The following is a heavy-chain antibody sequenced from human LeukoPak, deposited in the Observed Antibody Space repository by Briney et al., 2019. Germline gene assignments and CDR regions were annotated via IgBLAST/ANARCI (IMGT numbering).Heavy chain of an antibody. D-gene: IGHD1-26*01. CDR1: GGSINSYY. V-gene: IGHV4-59*08. Sequence: SETLSLTCTVSGGSINSYYWGWIRQPPGKGLEWIGYIYHSGSTNYNPSLKSRVTISVDTSKNQFSLKLTSVTAADTAIYYCARRITIVGAKESFDIWGQGTMVTVSS. CDR2: IYHSGST. CDR3: ARRITIVGAKESFDI. J-gene: IGHJ3*02.